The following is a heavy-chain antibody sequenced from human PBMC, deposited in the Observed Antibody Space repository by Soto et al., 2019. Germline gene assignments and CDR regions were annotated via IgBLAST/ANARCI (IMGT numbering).Heavy chain of an antibody. Sequence: QVQLQESGPGLVKPSQTLSLTCTVSGGSISSGDYYWSWIRPPPGKGLEWIGYLYYSGSTYYNPSLKRRVTMSADTCKNQFSLKLSSVTAADTAVDYCARYYGSGSMDVWGHGTTDTVSS. CDR2: LYYSGST. J-gene: IGHJ6*02. CDR1: GGSISSGDYY. D-gene: IGHD3-10*01. CDR3: ARYYGSGSMDV. V-gene: IGHV4-30-4*01.